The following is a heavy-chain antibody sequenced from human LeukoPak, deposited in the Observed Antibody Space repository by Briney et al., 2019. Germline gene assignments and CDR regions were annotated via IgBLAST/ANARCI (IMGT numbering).Heavy chain of an antibody. CDR1: GGSISSYY. D-gene: IGHD1-1*01. Sequence: SETLSLTCTVSGGSISSYYWSWIRQPPGKGLEWIGYIYYSGSTNYNPSLKSRVTISVDTSKNQFSLKLSSVTAADTAVYYCASGGRTGRVDYWGQGTLVTVSS. CDR3: ASGGRTGRVDY. J-gene: IGHJ4*02. CDR2: IYYSGST. V-gene: IGHV4-59*01.